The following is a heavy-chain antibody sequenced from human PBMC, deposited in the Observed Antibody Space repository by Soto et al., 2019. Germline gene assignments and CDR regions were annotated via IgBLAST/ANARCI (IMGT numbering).Heavy chain of an antibody. J-gene: IGHJ4*02. Sequence: PSETQSLTSTVANGYIRSSDWWSWVRKPPGKGLEWIGEIYHSGSTNYNPSLKSRVTISVDKSKNQFSLKLSSVTAADTAVYYCARVYSSGWYIDYWGQGTLVTVSS. D-gene: IGHD6-19*01. V-gene: IGHV4-4*02. CDR1: NGYIRSSDW. CDR2: IYHSGST. CDR3: ARVYSSGWYIDY.